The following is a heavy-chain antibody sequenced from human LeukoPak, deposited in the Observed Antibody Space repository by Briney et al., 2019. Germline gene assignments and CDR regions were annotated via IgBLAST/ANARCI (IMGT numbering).Heavy chain of an antibody. D-gene: IGHD3-22*01. V-gene: IGHV4-30-4*08. J-gene: IGHJ4*02. Sequence: PSETLSLTCTVSGGSISSGDYYWSWIRQPPGKGLEWIGYIYYSGSTYYNPSLKSRVTISVDTSKNQFSLKLSSVTAADTAVYYCARSSPELSYDSSGYYYYWGQGTLVTVSS. CDR2: IYYSGST. CDR3: ARSSPELSYDSSGYYYY. CDR1: GGSISSGDYY.